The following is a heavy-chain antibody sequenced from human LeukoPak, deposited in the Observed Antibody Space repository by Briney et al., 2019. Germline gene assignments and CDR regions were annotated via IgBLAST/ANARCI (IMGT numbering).Heavy chain of an antibody. V-gene: IGHV3-23*01. D-gene: IGHD3-22*01. CDR3: AKGVTYYYDSSGYYGVNWFDP. Sequence: PGGSLRLSCAASGFTFSSYAMSWVRQAPGKGLEWVSAISGSGGSTYYADSVKGRFTISRDNSKNTLYLQMNSLRAEDTAVYYCAKGVTYYYDSSGYYGVNWFDPWGQGTLVTVSS. CDR2: ISGSGGST. J-gene: IGHJ5*02. CDR1: GFTFSSYA.